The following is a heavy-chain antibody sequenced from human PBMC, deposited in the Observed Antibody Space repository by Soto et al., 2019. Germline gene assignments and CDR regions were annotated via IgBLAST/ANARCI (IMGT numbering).Heavy chain of an antibody. V-gene: IGHV4-31*03. CDR2: IYYSGST. CDR1: GGSISSGGYY. D-gene: IGHD5-18*01. J-gene: IGHJ4*02. CDR3: ARETYSYGALDC. Sequence: QVQLQESGPGLVKPSQTLSLTCTVSGGSISSGGYYWSWIRQYPGKGLEWIGYIYYSGSTYYNPSLKSRFTISGDTSKNQFFLKVNSVTAADTAVYYCARETYSYGALDCWGQGTLVTVSS.